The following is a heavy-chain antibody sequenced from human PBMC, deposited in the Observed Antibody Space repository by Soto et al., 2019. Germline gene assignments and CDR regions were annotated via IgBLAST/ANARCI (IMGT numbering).Heavy chain of an antibody. J-gene: IGHJ3*02. CDR1: GGSVNSGNYY. CDR3: ARVERGTATTVVDAFDI. Sequence: QVQLQQWGAGLLKPSETLSLTCAVFGGSVNSGNYYWSWIRQPPGKGLEWIGEMSHSGGTHFNPSLKSRVTISVDTSKNQFSLKMSSVTAVDTALYYCARVERGTATTVVDAFDIWGPGTMVTVSS. D-gene: IGHD1-1*01. CDR2: MSHSGGT. V-gene: IGHV4-34*01.